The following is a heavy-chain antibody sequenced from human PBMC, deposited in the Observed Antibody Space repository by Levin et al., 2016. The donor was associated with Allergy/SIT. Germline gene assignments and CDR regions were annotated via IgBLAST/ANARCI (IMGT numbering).Heavy chain of an antibody. V-gene: IGHV4-34*01. CDR2: INHSGST. D-gene: IGHD3-3*01. J-gene: IGHJ4*02. CDR3: AGRRVLRFLGRGSNFDY. Sequence: SETLSLTCAVYGGSFSGYYWSWIRQPPGKGLEWIGEINHSGSTNYNPSLKSRVTISVDTSKNQFSLKLSSVTAADTAVYYCAGRRVLRFLGRGSNFDYWGQGTLVTVSS. CDR1: GGSFSGYY.